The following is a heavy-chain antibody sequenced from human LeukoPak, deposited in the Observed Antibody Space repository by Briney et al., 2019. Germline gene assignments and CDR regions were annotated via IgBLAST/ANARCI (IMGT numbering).Heavy chain of an antibody. V-gene: IGHV4-59*01. D-gene: IGHD1-26*01. CDR3: ARGPGSGTYWAFDY. CDR2: DYYSGST. CDR1: GGSISSYY. Sequence: SETLSLTCTVSGGSISSYYWSWIRQPPGKGLEWIGYDYYSGSTSYNPSLKSRGTISVDTSKNQFSLKLSSVTAADAAVYYCARGPGSGTYWAFDYWGQGTLVTVS. J-gene: IGHJ4*02.